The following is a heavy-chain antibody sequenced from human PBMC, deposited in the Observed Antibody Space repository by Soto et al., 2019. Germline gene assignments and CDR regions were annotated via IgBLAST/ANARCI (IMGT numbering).Heavy chain of an antibody. CDR2: IWYDGSNK. Sequence: QVQLVESGGGVVQPGRSLRLSCAASGFTFSSYGMHWVRQAPGKGLEWVAVIWYDGSNKYYADSVKGRFTISRDNSKNTLYLQMNSLRAEDTAVYYCARSLDPAVYYYYYGMDVWGQGTTVTVSS. J-gene: IGHJ6*02. CDR1: GFTFSSYG. CDR3: ARSLDPAVYYYYYGMDV. V-gene: IGHV3-33*01. D-gene: IGHD2-15*01.